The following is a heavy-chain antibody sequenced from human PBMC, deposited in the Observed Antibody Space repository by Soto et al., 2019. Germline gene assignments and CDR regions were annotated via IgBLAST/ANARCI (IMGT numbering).Heavy chain of an antibody. D-gene: IGHD5-18*01. Sequence: SVKVSCKASGGTFSSYAISWVRQAPGQGLEWMGGIIPIFGTANYAQKFQGRVTITADESTSTAYMELSSLRSEDTAVYYCASHVDTAMVIYYYYYGMDVWGQGTTVTVSS. CDR1: GGTFSSYA. CDR3: ASHVDTAMVIYYYYYGMDV. V-gene: IGHV1-69*13. J-gene: IGHJ6*02. CDR2: IIPIFGTA.